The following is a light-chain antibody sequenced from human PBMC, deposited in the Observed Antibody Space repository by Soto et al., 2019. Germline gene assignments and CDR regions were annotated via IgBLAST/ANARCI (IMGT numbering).Light chain of an antibody. J-gene: IGKJ5*01. CDR3: MQSIQLPPIT. CDR1: QSLLDSDDGNTY. Sequence: DTVMTQSPLSLPVTPGEPASISCRSSQSLLDSDDGNTYLDWYLQKPGQSPQLLIYEVSNRFSGVPDRFSGSGSGTDFTLKISRVEAEDVGVYYCMQSIQLPPITFGQGTRLEIK. V-gene: IGKV2D-29*02. CDR2: EVS.